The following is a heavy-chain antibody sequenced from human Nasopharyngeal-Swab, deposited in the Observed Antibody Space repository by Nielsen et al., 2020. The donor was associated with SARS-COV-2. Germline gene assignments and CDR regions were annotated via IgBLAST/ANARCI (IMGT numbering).Heavy chain of an antibody. V-gene: IGHV3-23*01. CDR1: GYSFRTYG. Sequence: GESLKISCVASGYSFRTYGMSWVRQAPGKGPEWVAAIVGSGDISGSGGNTYYADSVKGRFTISRDNSKNTLSLQMNSLRAEDTAVYYCAKDLRGPYFSWGQGTLVTVSS. CDR3: AKDLRGPYFS. CDR2: IVGSGDISGSGGNT. D-gene: IGHD2/OR15-2a*01. J-gene: IGHJ5*02.